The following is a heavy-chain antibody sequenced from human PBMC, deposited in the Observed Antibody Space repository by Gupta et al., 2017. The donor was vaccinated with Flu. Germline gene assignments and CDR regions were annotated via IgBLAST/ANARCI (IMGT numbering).Heavy chain of an antibody. V-gene: IGHV1-46*01. Sequence: QVQLVQSGTEGKKPAASVNVSCKASGYTFTSYSMHWVRPAPRHGIGGVGIINPSGCSTRCGQKFQGSVTMTRDTSTSTVYMELSSLRSEDTAVYYCARGRREYYFDYWGQGTLVTVSS. CDR2: INPSGCST. CDR1: GYTFTSYS. CDR3: ARGRREYYFDY. D-gene: IGHD3-10*01. J-gene: IGHJ4*02.